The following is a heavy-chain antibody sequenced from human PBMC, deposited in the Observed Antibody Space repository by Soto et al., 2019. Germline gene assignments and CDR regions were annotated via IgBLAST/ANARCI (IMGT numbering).Heavy chain of an antibody. CDR2: ICTAGDT. D-gene: IGHD6-19*01. CDR3: ARDVALRYSSRWYHFDL. Sequence: EVQLVESGGGLVQPGGSLRLSCAASGFTFSSYDMHWVRQATGKGLEWVSAICTAGDTYYPGSVKGRFTISRENAKNSLYVQLHSLRARDTAVYYCARDVALRYSSRWYHFDLCGCGTLFTVSS. V-gene: IGHV3-13*01. J-gene: IGHJ2*01. CDR1: GFTFSSYD.